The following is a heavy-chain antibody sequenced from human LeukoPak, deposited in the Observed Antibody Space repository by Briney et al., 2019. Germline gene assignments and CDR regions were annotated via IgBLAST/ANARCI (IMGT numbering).Heavy chain of an antibody. Sequence: SETLSLTCSVSGDSITGYYWGWIRQPPGKGLEWIGNIYYTGNTYYNSSLKSRVTISVDTSKNQFSLKLSSVTAADTAVYYCARQEVYCSSTSCYARGYSYGTFFDYWGQGTLVTVSS. D-gene: IGHD2-2*01. V-gene: IGHV4-39*01. J-gene: IGHJ4*02. CDR1: GDSITGYY. CDR2: IYYTGNT. CDR3: ARQEVYCSSTSCYARGYSYGTFFDY.